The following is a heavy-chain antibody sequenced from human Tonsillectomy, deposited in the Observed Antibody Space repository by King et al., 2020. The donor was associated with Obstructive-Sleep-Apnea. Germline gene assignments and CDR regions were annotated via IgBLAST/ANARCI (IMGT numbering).Heavy chain of an antibody. CDR2: IWYDGSNK. V-gene: IGHV3-33*06. CDR3: AKVGHRGVANNYGMDV. CDR1: GFTFSSYG. Sequence: VQLVESGGGVVQPGRSLRLSCAASGFTFSSYGMHWVRQAPGKGLEWVAVIWYDGSNKYYADSVKGRFTISRDNSKNTLYLQMNSLRAEDTAVYYCAKVGHRGVANNYGMDVWGQGTTVTVSS. D-gene: IGHD3-3*01. J-gene: IGHJ6*02.